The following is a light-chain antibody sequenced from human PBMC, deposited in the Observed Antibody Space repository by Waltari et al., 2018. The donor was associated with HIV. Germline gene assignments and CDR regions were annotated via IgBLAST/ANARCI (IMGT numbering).Light chain of an antibody. Sequence: QSVLTQSPSASGTPGQRVTISCSGSSSNIGSNYVYWYQQLPGTAPKLLLYSNNQRPAGVPDRFSGSKSGTSASLAISGLRSEDEAHYYCATWTDSLSGVVFGGGTKLRVL. V-gene: IGLV1-47*02. CDR2: SNN. CDR1: SSNIGSNY. CDR3: ATWTDSLSGVV. J-gene: IGLJ2*01.